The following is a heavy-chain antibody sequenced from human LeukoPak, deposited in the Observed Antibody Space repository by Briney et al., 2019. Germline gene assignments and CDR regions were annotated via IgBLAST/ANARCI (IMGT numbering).Heavy chain of an antibody. Sequence: SETLSLTCTVSGGPISSSSYNWAWIRQPPGKGLEWIGNLDNSGSTYYNPSLKSRVTISVDTSKDQFSLKLYSVTATDTAVYYCARPPGIAAAWFDPWGQGTLVTVSS. CDR1: GGPISSSSYN. V-gene: IGHV4-39*01. J-gene: IGHJ5*02. D-gene: IGHD6-13*01. CDR3: ARPPGIAAAWFDP. CDR2: LDNSGST.